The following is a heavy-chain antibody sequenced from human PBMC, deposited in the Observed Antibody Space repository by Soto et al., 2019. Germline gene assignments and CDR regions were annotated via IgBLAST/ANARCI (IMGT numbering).Heavy chain of an antibody. CDR1: GFTFTSSA. CDR3: AADSGSYSDDAFDI. Sequence: QMQLVQSGPEVKKPGTSVKVSCKASGFTFTSSAVQWVRQARGQRLEWIGWIVVGSGNTNYAQKFQERVTITRDMSTSTAYMELSSLRSEDTAVYYCAADSGSYSDDAFDIWGQGTMVTVSS. J-gene: IGHJ3*02. CDR2: IVVGSGNT. V-gene: IGHV1-58*01. D-gene: IGHD1-26*01.